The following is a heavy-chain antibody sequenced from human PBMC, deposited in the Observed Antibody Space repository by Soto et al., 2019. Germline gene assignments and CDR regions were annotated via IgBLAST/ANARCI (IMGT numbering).Heavy chain of an antibody. CDR2: IIPIFGTA. CDR1: GGTFSSYA. V-gene: IGHV1-69*06. J-gene: IGHJ6*02. Sequence: SVKVSCKASGGTFSSYAISWVRQAPGQGLEWMGGIIPIFGTANYAQKFQGRVTITADKSTSTAYMELSSLRSEDTAVYYCARALRGYCSSTSCLNYYYYGMDVWGQGTTVTVSS. CDR3: ARALRGYCSSTSCLNYYYYGMDV. D-gene: IGHD2-2*01.